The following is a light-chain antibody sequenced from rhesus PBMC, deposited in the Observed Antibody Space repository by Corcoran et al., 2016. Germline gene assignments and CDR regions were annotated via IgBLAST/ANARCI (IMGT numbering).Light chain of an antibody. CDR3: QHGYGTPIFT. J-gene: IGKJ3*01. V-gene: IGKV1-74*01. CDR1: ENVNNY. CDR2: KAS. Sequence: DIQMTQSPSSLSASVGDRVTITCRVSENVNNYLNWYQQKPGKAPKLLIYKASTLQSGVPSRFSGSGSGKDYTFTISSLQPEDVATYYCQHGYGTPIFTFGPGTKLDIK.